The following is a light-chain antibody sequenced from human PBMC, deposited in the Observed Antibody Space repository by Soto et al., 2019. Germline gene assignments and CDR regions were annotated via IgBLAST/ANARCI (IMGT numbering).Light chain of an antibody. CDR3: QQGYSNPWT. J-gene: IGKJ1*01. V-gene: IGKV1-39*01. CDR1: QSVNTY. CDR2: AAS. Sequence: DIQMLKSPSSLSASVGDRVTITCRASQSVNTYLHWYQQNAGQATKLLIYAASNLQSGVPSRFSGRGSGTDFTLTVESLQPEDFATYYCQQGYSNPWTVGQGTKVDIK.